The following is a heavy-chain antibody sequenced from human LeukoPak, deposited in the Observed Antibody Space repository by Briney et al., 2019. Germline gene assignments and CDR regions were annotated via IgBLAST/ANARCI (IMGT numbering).Heavy chain of an antibody. CDR2: FYYSGST. V-gene: IGHV4-30-4*07. Sequence: SETLSLTCAVSGGSISRGGYSWSWIRQPPGKGLEWIGYFYYSGSTYYNPSLKSRVTISVDTSKNQFSLKLSSVTAADTAVYYCARGGKGRGSSWYYGLEAPPYYFDYWGQGTLVTVSS. CDR1: GGSISRGGYS. J-gene: IGHJ4*02. D-gene: IGHD6-13*01. CDR3: ARGGKGRGSSWYYGLEAPPYYFDY.